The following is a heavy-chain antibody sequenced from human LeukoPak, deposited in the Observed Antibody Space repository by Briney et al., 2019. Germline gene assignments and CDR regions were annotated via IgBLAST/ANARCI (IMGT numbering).Heavy chain of an antibody. J-gene: IGHJ3*02. Sequence: PGGSLRLSCAASGFTFSSYWMHWVRQAPGKGLVWVSRINSDESSTSYADSVKGRFTISRDNAKNTLYLQMNSLRAEDTAVYYCASSRATLPGGAFDIWGQGTMVTVSS. CDR3: ASSRATLPGGAFDI. CDR1: GFTFSSYW. CDR2: INSDESST. D-gene: IGHD1-26*01. V-gene: IGHV3-74*01.